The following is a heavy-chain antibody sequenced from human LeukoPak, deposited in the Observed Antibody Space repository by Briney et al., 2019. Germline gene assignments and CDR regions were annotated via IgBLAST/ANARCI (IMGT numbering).Heavy chain of an antibody. V-gene: IGHV3-23*01. CDR3: VVYTGGYRSQF. D-gene: IGHD5-24*01. J-gene: IGHJ4*02. CDR2: IRDRGDRQ. Sequence: GGSLRLSCAASGFTFTNYAMSWVRQAPGKGLEWVSAIRDRGDRQYYADSVKGRFTISRDNSMNTLRLQMNSLSVEDTAVYYCVVYTGGYRSQFWGQGTLVTVSS. CDR1: GFTFTNYA.